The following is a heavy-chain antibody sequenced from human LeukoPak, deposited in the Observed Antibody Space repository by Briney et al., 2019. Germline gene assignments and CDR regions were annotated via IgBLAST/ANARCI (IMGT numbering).Heavy chain of an antibody. D-gene: IGHD5-12*01. CDR2: ISSSSSYI. V-gene: IGHV3-21*01. Sequence: GGSLRLSCSASGFTFSDYDMTWFRQAPGKGLEWVSSISSSSSYIYYADSVKGRFTISRDNAKNSLYLQMNSLRAEDTAVYYCAREGYSGYDWDYWGQGTLVTVSS. CDR3: AREGYSGYDWDY. J-gene: IGHJ4*02. CDR1: GFTFSDYD.